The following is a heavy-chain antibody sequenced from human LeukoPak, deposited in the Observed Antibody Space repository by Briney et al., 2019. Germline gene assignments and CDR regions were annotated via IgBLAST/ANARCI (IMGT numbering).Heavy chain of an antibody. CDR2: ISTSSTYI. D-gene: IGHD4-11*01. CDR1: GFTFSSYS. J-gene: IGHJ4*02. CDR3: ARDLTTVTTAVFAY. V-gene: IGHV3-21*06. Sequence: GGSLRLSCAASGFTFSSYSMNWVRQAPGKGLEWVSSISTSSTYIYYADSVKGRFTIFRDKAKSSLYLQMNSLRAEDTAVYYCARDLTTVTTAVFAYWGQGTLVTVSS.